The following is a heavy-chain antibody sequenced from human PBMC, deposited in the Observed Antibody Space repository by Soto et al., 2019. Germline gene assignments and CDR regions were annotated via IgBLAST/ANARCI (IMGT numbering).Heavy chain of an antibody. CDR3: AKVSAWWLLVEIGEFDY. CDR2: ISYDGSNK. D-gene: IGHD3-22*01. CDR1: GFTFSSYG. V-gene: IGHV3-30*18. J-gene: IGHJ4*02. Sequence: PGGSLRLSCAASGFTFSSYGMHWVRQAPGKGLEWVAVISYDGSNKYYADSVKGRFTISRDNSKNTLYLQMNSLRAEDTAVYYCAKVSAWWLLVEIGEFDYWGQGTLVTVSS.